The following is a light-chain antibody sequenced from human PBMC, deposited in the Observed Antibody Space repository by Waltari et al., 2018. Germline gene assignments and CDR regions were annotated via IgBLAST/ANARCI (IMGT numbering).Light chain of an antibody. Sequence: DIQLTQSPSFLSASVGDRVTITCRASQGISSFLDWYQQKPGKAPKLLIYGASTLQSGVPSRFSGSGSGTEFTLTISSLQPEDFATYYCQQVNSFPLTFGGGTKVDIK. CDR3: QQVNSFPLT. V-gene: IGKV1-9*01. CDR1: QGISSF. CDR2: GAS. J-gene: IGKJ4*01.